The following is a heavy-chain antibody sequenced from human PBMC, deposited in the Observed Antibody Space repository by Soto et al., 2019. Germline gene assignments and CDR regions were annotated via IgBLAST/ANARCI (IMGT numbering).Heavy chain of an antibody. D-gene: IGHD6-6*01. V-gene: IGHV4-39*01. CDR3: ARGGPLEAARTYYYYGMDV. CDR2: IYYSGST. Sequence: QLQLQESGPGLVKPSETLSLTCTVSGGSISSSSYYWGWIRQPPGKGLEWIGSIYYSGSTYYNPSLKSRVTISVDTSKNQFSLKLSSVTAADTAVYYCARGGPLEAARTYYYYGMDVWGQGTTVTVSS. J-gene: IGHJ6*02. CDR1: GGSISSSSYY.